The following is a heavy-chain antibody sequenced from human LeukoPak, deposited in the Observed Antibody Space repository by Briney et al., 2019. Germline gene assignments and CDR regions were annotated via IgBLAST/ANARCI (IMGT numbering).Heavy chain of an antibody. Sequence: GGSLRLSCAASGFTFSSYAMHWVRQAPGRGLEYVSAISSNGGSTYYANSVKGRFTISRDNSKNTLYLQMGSLRAEDMAVYYCARDQGGYSYGLPSYWGQGTLVTVSS. CDR1: GFTFSSYA. J-gene: IGHJ4*02. V-gene: IGHV3-64*01. CDR3: ARDQGGYSYGLPSY. CDR2: ISSNGGST. D-gene: IGHD5-18*01.